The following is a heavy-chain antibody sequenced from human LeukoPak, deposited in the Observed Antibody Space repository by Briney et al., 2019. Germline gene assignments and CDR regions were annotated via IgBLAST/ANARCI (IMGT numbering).Heavy chain of an antibody. CDR2: IYYSGST. Sequence: SETLSLTCTVSGGSISSYYWSWIRQPPGKGLEWIGYIYYSGSTNYNPSLKSRVTISVDTSKNQFSLKLSSVTAADTAVYDSSGYYRDYWGQGTLVTVSS. D-gene: IGHD3-22*01. J-gene: IGHJ4*02. V-gene: IGHV4-59*01. CDR1: GGSISSYY. CDR3: SGYYRDY.